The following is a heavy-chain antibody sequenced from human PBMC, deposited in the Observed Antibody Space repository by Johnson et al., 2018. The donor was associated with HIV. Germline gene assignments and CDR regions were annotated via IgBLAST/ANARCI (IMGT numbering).Heavy chain of an antibody. CDR1: GFTFSSYD. Sequence: EVQLVESGGGLVQPGGSLRLSCAASGFTFSSYDMHWVRQATGKGLEWVSAIGTAGDTYYPGSVKGRFTISRDNAKNSLYLQMNSLRAEDTALYYCITRIAVAGIVAFDIWGQGTMVTVSS. D-gene: IGHD6-19*01. V-gene: IGHV3-13*01. CDR2: IGTAGDT. CDR3: ITRIAVAGIVAFDI. J-gene: IGHJ3*02.